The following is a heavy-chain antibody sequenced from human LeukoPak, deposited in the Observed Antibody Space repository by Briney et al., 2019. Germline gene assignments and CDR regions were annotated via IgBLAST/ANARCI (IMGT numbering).Heavy chain of an antibody. CDR1: GFTFSSYA. J-gene: IGHJ4*02. V-gene: IGHV3-30-3*01. CDR2: ISYDGSNK. Sequence: GGSLRLSCAASGFTFSSYAMHWVRQAPGKGLEWVAVISYDGSNKYYADSVKGRFTISRDNSKNTLYLQMNSLRAEDTAVYYCARASKAGYTAMVPFDYWGQGTLVTVSS. CDR3: ARASKAGYTAMVPFDY. D-gene: IGHD5-18*01.